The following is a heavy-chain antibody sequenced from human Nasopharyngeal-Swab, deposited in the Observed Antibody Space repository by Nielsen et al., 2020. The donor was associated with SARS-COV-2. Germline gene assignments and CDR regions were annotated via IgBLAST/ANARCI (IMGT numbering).Heavy chain of an antibody. CDR3: ARLDARTIIWGGMDV. J-gene: IGHJ6*02. V-gene: IGHV4-34*01. D-gene: IGHD3-16*01. CDR2: INHSGST. Sequence: WIRQPPGKGLEWIGEINHSGSTNYNPSLKSRVTISVDTSKNQFSLKLSSVTAADTAVYYCARLDARTIIWGGMDVWGQGTTVTVS.